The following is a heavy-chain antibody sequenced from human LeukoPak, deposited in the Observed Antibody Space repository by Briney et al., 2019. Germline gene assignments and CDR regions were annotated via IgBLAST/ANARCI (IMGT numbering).Heavy chain of an antibody. J-gene: IGHJ4*02. D-gene: IGHD6-19*01. CDR1: GFTFTSYS. CDR2: ISTNSGTYI. V-gene: IGHV3-21*01. CDR3: TRLTSGWPDF. Sequence: GGSLRLSCAASGFTFTSYSMNWVRQAPGKGLEWVSAISTNSGTYIYYADSVKGRFTIARDNAKSSVYLQMHSLRAEDTGVYYCTRLTSGWPDFWGQGTLVTVSS.